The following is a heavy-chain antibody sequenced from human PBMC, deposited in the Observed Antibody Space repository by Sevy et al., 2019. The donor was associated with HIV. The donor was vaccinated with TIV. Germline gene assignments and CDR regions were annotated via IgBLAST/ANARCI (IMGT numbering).Heavy chain of an antibody. D-gene: IGHD3-3*01. Sequence: GGSLRLSCTSSGFTFSSYAMNWVRQAPGKGLEWVSTISHSGDSTYYEDSVKGRFTNSRENSENTLYLQMNSLRAEDTALYYCAGRKVGDFWSGSIRGPWAGGPLFDYWGQGTLVTVSS. CDR3: AGRKVGDFWSGSIRGPWAGGPLFDY. V-gene: IGHV3-23*01. J-gene: IGHJ4*02. CDR1: GFTFSSYA. CDR2: ISHSGDST.